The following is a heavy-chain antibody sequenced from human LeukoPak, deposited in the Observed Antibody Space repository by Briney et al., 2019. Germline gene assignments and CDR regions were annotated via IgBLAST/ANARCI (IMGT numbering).Heavy chain of an antibody. Sequence: PWASVKVSCKASGYTFTSYDINWVRQAPGQGLEWMGWINPNSGGTNYAQKFQGRVTMTRDTSISTAYMELSRLRSDDTAVYYCARSAAMVFYYMDVWGKGTTVTVSS. J-gene: IGHJ6*03. CDR3: ARSAAMVFYYMDV. D-gene: IGHD5-18*01. CDR1: GYTFTSYD. CDR2: INPNSGGT. V-gene: IGHV1-2*02.